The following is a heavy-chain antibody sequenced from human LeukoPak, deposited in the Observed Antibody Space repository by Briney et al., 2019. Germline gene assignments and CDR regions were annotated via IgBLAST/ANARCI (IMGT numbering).Heavy chain of an antibody. D-gene: IGHD2-2*01. CDR2: IYYRGST. V-gene: IGHV4-39*01. CDR1: GGSISSSPYY. CDR3: ARHYLSDGILSTFDP. J-gene: IGHJ5*02. Sequence: SETLSLTCTASGGSISSSPYYWGWIRQPPGKGLEWIGTIYYRGSTYSNPSLNSRVTISLDTSKNQFSLRLRSVTAADTALYYCARHYLSDGILSTFDPWGQGTLVAVSS.